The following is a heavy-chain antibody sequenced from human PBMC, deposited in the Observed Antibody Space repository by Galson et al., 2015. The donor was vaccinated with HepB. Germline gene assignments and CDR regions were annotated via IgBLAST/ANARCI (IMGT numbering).Heavy chain of an antibody. D-gene: IGHD4-17*01. CDR3: ATEGGGDDYGDPPPFDY. V-gene: IGHV1-24*01. Sequence: SVKVSCKASGYTFTGYYMHWVRQAPGKGLEWMGGFDPEDDETIYAQKFQGRVTMTEDTSTDTAYMELSSLRSEDTAVYYCATEGGGDDYGDPPPFDYWGQGTLVTVSS. CDR1: GYTFTGYY. J-gene: IGHJ4*02. CDR2: FDPEDDET.